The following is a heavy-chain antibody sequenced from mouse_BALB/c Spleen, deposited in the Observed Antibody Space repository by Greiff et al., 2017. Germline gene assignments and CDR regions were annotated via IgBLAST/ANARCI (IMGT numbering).Heavy chain of an antibody. CDR3: ARQGDGPLYAMDY. Sequence: DVKLVESGGDLVKPGGSLKLSCAASGFTFSSYGMSWVRQTPDKRLEWVATISSGGSYTYYPDSVKGRFTISRDNAKNTLYLQMSRLKSEDPAMYSCARQGDGPLYAMDYWGQGTSVTVAS. J-gene: IGHJ4*01. CDR2: ISSGGSYT. V-gene: IGHV5-6*02. CDR1: GFTFSSYG. D-gene: IGHD2-3*01.